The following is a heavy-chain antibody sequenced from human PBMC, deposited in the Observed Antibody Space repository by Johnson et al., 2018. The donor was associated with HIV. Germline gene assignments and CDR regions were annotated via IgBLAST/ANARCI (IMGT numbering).Heavy chain of an antibody. J-gene: IGHJ3*02. V-gene: IGHV3-23*04. Sequence: QLVESGGGVAQPGRSLRLSCAASGFTFSSYAMSWVRQAPGKGLEWVSAISGSGGSTYYADSVKGRFTISRDNSKNTLFLQMNSLRAEDTAVYYCAKGGCGGDCYSPYLFDIWGQGTMVTVSS. CDR2: ISGSGGST. D-gene: IGHD2-21*01. CDR1: GFTFSSYA. CDR3: AKGGCGGDCYSPYLFDI.